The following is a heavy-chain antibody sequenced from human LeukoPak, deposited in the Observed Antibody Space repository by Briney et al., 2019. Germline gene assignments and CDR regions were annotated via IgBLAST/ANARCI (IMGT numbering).Heavy chain of an antibody. CDR2: IIPIFGTA. CDR1: GGTFSSYA. CDR3: ARCGGDPWYYYYMDV. V-gene: IGHV1-69*05. D-gene: IGHD3-10*01. Sequence: ASVKVSCKASGGTFSSYAISWVRQAPGQGLEWMGGIIPIFGTANYAQKFQGRVTITTDESTSTAYMELSSLRSEDTAVYCCARCGGDPWYYYYMDVWGKGTTVTVSS. J-gene: IGHJ6*03.